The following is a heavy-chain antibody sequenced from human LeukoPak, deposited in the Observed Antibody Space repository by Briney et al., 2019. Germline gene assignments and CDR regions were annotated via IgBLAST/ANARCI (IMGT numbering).Heavy chain of an antibody. Sequence: GGSLRLSCAAYGFTFSSYWMHWVRQAPGKGLVWVSRINSDGSSTSYADSVKGRFTISRDNAENSLYLQMNSLRAEDTAVYYCAREGVHCSGRSCLKAYWGQGTQVTVSS. D-gene: IGHD2-15*01. CDR2: INSDGSST. CDR3: AREGVHCSGRSCLKAY. CDR1: GFTFSSYW. J-gene: IGHJ4*02. V-gene: IGHV3-74*01.